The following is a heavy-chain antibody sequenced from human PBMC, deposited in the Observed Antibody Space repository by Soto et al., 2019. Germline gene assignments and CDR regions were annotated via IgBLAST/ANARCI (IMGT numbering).Heavy chain of an antibody. V-gene: IGHV2-70*01. CDR1: GFSLSTSGMC. Sequence: SGPTLVNPTQTLTLTCTFSGFSLSTSGMCVSWIRQPPGKALEWLALIDWDDDKYYSTSLKTRLTISKDTSKNQVVLTMTNMDPVDTDTYYCARIAADGTDYYYGMDVWGQGTTVTVSS. CDR2: IDWDDDK. J-gene: IGHJ6*02. D-gene: IGHD6-13*01. CDR3: ARIAADGTDYYYGMDV.